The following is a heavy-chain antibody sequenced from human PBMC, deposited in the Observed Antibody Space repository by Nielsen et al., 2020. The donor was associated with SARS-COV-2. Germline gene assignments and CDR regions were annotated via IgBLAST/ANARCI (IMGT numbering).Heavy chain of an antibody. CDR3: ARVDYDSSGYADY. CDR1: GFTFSSYA. V-gene: IGHV3-23*01. D-gene: IGHD3-22*01. J-gene: IGHJ4*02. Sequence: GESLKISCAASGFTFSSYAMNWVRQAPGKGLEWVSAISGSGGSTYYADSEKGRFTISRDNSKNTLYLQMNRLRAEDTAVDYCARVDYDSSGYADYWGQGTLVTVSS. CDR2: ISGSGGST.